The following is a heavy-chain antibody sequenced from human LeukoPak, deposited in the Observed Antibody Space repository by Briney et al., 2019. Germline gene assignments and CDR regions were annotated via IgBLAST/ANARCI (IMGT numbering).Heavy chain of an antibody. CDR1: GGSFSGDF. CDR3: ARQTLSILGGDTYYFDY. J-gene: IGHJ4*02. Sequence: SETLSLTCAVYGGSFSGDFWSWIRQPPGKGLEWIGEINHSGSTNYNPSLKSRVTISVDTSKNQFSLKLSSVTAADTAVYYCARQTLSILGGDTYYFDYWGQGTPVTVSS. D-gene: IGHD3-16*01. V-gene: IGHV4-34*01. CDR2: INHSGST.